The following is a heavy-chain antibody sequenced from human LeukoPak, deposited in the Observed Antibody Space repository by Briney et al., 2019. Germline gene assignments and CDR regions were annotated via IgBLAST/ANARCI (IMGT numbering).Heavy chain of an antibody. CDR3: ARDLSRFGELYHP. V-gene: IGHV4-34*01. Sequence: PSETLSLTCAVYGGSFSGYYWSWIRQPPGKGLEWIGEIYHSGSTNYNPSLKSRVTISVDKSKNQFSLKLSSVTAADTAVYYCARDLSRFGELYHPWGQGTLVTVSS. J-gene: IGHJ5*02. CDR1: GGSFSGYY. CDR2: IYHSGST. D-gene: IGHD3-10*01.